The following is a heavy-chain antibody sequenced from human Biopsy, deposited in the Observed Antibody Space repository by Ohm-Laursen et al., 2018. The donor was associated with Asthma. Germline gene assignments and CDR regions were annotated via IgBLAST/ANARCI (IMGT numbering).Heavy chain of an antibody. D-gene: IGHD1-1*01. V-gene: IGHV3-30*01. Sequence: SLRLSCSASGFSFSNFAIHWVRQAPGKGLEWVGVISKDASTQDYADSVKGRFTMARDNSKNTLDLQMNSLREEDTAAYYCVRDGTDDAFDIWGQGTVVSVSS. CDR1: GFSFSNFA. CDR3: VRDGTDDAFDI. CDR2: ISKDASTQ. J-gene: IGHJ3*02.